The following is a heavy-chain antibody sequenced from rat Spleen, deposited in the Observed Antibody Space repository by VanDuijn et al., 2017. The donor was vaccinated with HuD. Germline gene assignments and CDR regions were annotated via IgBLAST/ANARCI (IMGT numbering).Heavy chain of an antibody. V-gene: IGHV5-31*01. D-gene: IGHD1-6*01. J-gene: IGHJ3*01. CDR3: ATGPRILRLDWFAY. CDR2: ITNASGRT. Sequence: EVQLVESGGGLVQPGGSLKLSCVASGFTFNNYWMTWIRQAPGKALEWVASITNASGRTYYSDFVKGRFTISRDVAKSTLYLQMNNLRSEDTATYYCATGPRILRLDWFAYWGQGTLVTVSS. CDR1: GFTFNNYW.